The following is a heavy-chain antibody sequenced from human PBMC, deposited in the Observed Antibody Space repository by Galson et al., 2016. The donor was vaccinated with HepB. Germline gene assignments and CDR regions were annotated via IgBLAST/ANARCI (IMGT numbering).Heavy chain of an antibody. D-gene: IGHD2-15*01. CDR2: ISYDGSSE. CDR3: ARGIVGDP. Sequence: SLRLSCAASGFTFSTYAMHWVRQAPGKGLEWVAVISYDGSSEYYIDSVKGRFTISRDNPRNTLYLQMNSLRAEDTALYYCARGIVGDPWGQGTLVIVSS. CDR1: GFTFSTYA. J-gene: IGHJ5*02. V-gene: IGHV3-33*01.